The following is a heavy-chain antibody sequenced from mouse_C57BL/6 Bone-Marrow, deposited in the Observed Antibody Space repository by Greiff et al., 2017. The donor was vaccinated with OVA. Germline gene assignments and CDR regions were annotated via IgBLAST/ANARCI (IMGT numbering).Heavy chain of an antibody. CDR3: ARKELTGSWYFDV. V-gene: IGHV5-17*01. CDR2: ISSGSSTI. CDR1: GFTFSDYG. Sequence: EVQLVESGGGLVKPGGSLKLSCAASGFTFSDYGMHWVRQAPEKGLEWVAYISSGSSTIYYADTVKGRFTISRDNAKNTLFLQMTSLRSEDTAMYYCARKELTGSWYFDVWGTGTTVTVSS. D-gene: IGHD4-1*01. J-gene: IGHJ1*03.